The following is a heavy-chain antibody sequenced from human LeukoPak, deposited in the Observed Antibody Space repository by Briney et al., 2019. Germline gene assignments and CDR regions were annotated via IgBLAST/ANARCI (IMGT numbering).Heavy chain of an antibody. Sequence: GGSLRLSCAASGITFSSYSMNWVRQAPGKGLEWVSSISSSSSYIYYADSVKGRFTISRDNAKNSLYLQMNSLRAEDTAVYYCARLSAYYYGSYFYYYMDVWGKGTTVTVSS. CDR3: ARLSAYYYGSYFYYYMDV. J-gene: IGHJ6*03. CDR2: ISSSSSYI. D-gene: IGHD3-10*01. V-gene: IGHV3-21*01. CDR1: GITFSSYS.